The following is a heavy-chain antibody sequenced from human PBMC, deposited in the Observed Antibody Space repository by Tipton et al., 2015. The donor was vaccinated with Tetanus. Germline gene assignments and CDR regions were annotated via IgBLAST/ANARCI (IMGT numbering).Heavy chain of an antibody. CDR3: VRHGGLVGIYFHY. CDR1: GDSISGRNSY. J-gene: IGHJ4*02. D-gene: IGHD3-16*01. V-gene: IGHV4-39*01. CDR2: FYYGGNT. Sequence: LACNVSGDSISGRNSYWGWIRQPPGGGWRIATFYYGGNTYYNPSLRSRLTISADTSKNQFSLKLTSMTAADTAVYYCVRHGGLVGIYFHYWGQGILVTVYS.